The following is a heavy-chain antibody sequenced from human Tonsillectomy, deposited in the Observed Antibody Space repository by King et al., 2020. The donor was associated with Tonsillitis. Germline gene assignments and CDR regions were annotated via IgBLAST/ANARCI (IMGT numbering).Heavy chain of an antibody. V-gene: IGHV4-39*01. CDR3: ARFRSSGWYYFDY. CDR2: IYYSGST. D-gene: IGHD6-19*01. CDR1: GGSISSSSYY. J-gene: IGHJ4*02. Sequence: QLQESGPGLVKPSETLSLTCTVSGGSISSSSYYWSWIRQPPGKGLEWIGSIYYSGSTYYNPSLKSRITISVDTSKSQFSLRLSSVTAADTAIYYCARFRSSGWYYFDYWGQGTLVTVSS.